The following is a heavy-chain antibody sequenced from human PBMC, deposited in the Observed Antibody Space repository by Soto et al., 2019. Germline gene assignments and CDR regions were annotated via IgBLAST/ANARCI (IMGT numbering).Heavy chain of an antibody. CDR1: GYTFTSYG. CDR3: VVAAQPSYFHY. D-gene: IGHD2-15*01. V-gene: IGHV1-18*01. CDR2: ISAYNGNT. Sequence: QVQLVQSGAEVKKPGASVKVSCKASGYTFTSYGISWVRQAPGQGLEWMGWISAYNGNTNYAQKLQGRVTMTTDTPTSTADRELRSLRSDDTAVYYFVVAAQPSYFHYWGQGTLVTVSS. J-gene: IGHJ4*02.